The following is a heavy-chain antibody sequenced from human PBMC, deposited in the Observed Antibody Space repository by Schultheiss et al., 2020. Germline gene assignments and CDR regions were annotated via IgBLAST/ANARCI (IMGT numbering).Heavy chain of an antibody. CDR1: GFTFSSYA. D-gene: IGHD3-16*01. CDR2: IYTGGTT. Sequence: GGSLRLSCAASGFTFSSYAMHWVRQAPGKGLEWVSLIYTGGTTFYADSVKGRFTISRDNSKNTLYLQMNSLRAEDTAVYYCAKDVVITFGGVMGTFDYWGQGTLVTVSS. V-gene: IGHV3-23*03. J-gene: IGHJ4*02. CDR3: AKDVVITFGGVMGTFDY.